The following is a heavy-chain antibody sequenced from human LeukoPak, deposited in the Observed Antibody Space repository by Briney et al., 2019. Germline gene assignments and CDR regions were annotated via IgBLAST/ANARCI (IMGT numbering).Heavy chain of an antibody. V-gene: IGHV5-51*01. CDR3: ARSRDYDFDS. Sequence: GESLKISCKASGYIFTSYWGGWVRQMPGKGLEWLGIIYPGDSDTRYSPSFQGQVTISADKSITTAYLQWSSLKASDTAMYYCARSRDYDFDSWGQGTLVTVSS. CDR1: GYIFTSYW. D-gene: IGHD4-17*01. CDR2: IYPGDSDT. J-gene: IGHJ4*02.